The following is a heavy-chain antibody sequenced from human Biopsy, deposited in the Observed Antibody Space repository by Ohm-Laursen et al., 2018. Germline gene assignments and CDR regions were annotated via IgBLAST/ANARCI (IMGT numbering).Heavy chain of an antibody. Sequence: SQTLFLTCTVSGGSIGSFFWSWIRQPPGKGLEWIGYIYYSGSTNYNPSLRSRVTISVDRSKNQFSLELSSVTAADTAVYYCARVGAGAPSIDYFDYWGQGALVTVSS. CDR3: ARVGAGAPSIDYFDY. CDR1: GGSIGSFF. J-gene: IGHJ4*02. V-gene: IGHV4-59*01. CDR2: IYYSGST. D-gene: IGHD1-26*01.